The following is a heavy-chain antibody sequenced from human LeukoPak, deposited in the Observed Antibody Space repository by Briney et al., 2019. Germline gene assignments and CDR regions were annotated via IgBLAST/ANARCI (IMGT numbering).Heavy chain of an antibody. CDR2: FDPEDGET. Sequence: ASVKVSCKVSGYALTELSMHWVRQAPGKGLEWMGGFDPEDGETIYAQKFQGRVTMTEDTSTDTAYMELSSLRSEDTAVYYCATDRHLAARSYYYYYGMDVWGQGTTVTVSS. CDR3: ATDRHLAARSYYYYYGMDV. CDR1: GYALTELS. J-gene: IGHJ6*02. V-gene: IGHV1-24*01. D-gene: IGHD6-6*01.